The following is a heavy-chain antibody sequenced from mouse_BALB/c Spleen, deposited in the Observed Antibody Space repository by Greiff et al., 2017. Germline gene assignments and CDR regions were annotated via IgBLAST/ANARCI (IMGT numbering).Heavy chain of an antibody. J-gene: IGHJ4*01. CDR3: ARGDGYYVGAMDY. V-gene: IGHV5-6*01. Sequence: EVQLVESGGDLVKPGGSLKLSCAASGFTFSSYGMSWVRQTPDKRLEWVATISSGGSYTYYPDSVKGRFTISRDNAKNTLYLQMSSLKSEDTAMYYCARGDGYYVGAMDYWGQGTSVTVSS. CDR1: GFTFSSYG. D-gene: IGHD2-3*01. CDR2: ISSGGSYT.